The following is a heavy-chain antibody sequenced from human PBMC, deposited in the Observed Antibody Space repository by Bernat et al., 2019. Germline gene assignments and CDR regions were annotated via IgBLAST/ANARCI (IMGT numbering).Heavy chain of an antibody. CDR3: ARDIWGSGRGY. J-gene: IGHJ4*02. CDR1: GFTFTSYS. Sequence: VQLVESGGGVVQPGRSPRLSCAASGFTFTSYSMNWVRQAPGKGLEWVSYMSSGSSTIYYADSVKGRFTISRDNGKNSLYLQMNSLRAEDTAVYYCARDIWGSGRGYWGQGTLVTVSS. V-gene: IGHV3-48*01. CDR2: MSSGSSTI. D-gene: IGHD3-16*01.